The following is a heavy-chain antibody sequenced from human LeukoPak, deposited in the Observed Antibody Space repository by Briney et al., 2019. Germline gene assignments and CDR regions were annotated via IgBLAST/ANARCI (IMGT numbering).Heavy chain of an antibody. Sequence: PGGSLRLSCAASGFTVSSNYMSWVRQAPGKGLEWVSAISGSGGSTYYADSVKGRFTISRDNSKNTLYLQMNSLRAEDTAVYYCAKDQLSVANVFDIWGQGTMVTVSS. D-gene: IGHD5-12*01. CDR3: AKDQLSVANVFDI. V-gene: IGHV3-23*01. J-gene: IGHJ3*02. CDR2: ISGSGGST. CDR1: GFTVSSNY.